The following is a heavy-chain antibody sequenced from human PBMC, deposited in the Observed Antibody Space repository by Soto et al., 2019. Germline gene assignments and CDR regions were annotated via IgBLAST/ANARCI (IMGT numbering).Heavy chain of an antibody. CDR2: IDPSDSYT. J-gene: IGHJ4*02. Sequence: GESPKISCKGSGYSFTSYWISWVRQMPGKGLEWMGRIDPSDSYTNYSPSFQGHVTISADKSISTAYLQWSSLKASDTAMYYCARHSQIVVVPAAMAQNDYWGQGTLVFVSS. D-gene: IGHD2-2*01. CDR1: GYSFTSYW. CDR3: ARHSQIVVVPAAMAQNDY. V-gene: IGHV5-10-1*01.